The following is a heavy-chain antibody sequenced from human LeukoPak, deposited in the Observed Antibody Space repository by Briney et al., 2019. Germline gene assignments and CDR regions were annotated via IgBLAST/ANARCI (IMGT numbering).Heavy chain of an antibody. CDR2: IYYSGST. CDR1: GGSISSYY. CDR3: ARDSGTTGEVKFDP. V-gene: IGHV4-59*12. J-gene: IGHJ5*02. D-gene: IGHD3-10*01. Sequence: SETLSLTCTVSGGSISSYYWSWLRQPPGKGLEWLGYIYYSGSTNYNPYLKSRVTMSVDTSKNQFSLKLSSVTAADTAIYYCARDSGTTGEVKFDPWGQGTLVTVSS.